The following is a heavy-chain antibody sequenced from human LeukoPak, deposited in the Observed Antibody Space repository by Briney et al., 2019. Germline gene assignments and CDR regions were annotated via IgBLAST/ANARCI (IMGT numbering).Heavy chain of an antibody. J-gene: IGHJ4*02. V-gene: IGHV1-8*01. D-gene: IGHD1-26*01. CDR1: GYTFTSYD. CDR2: MNPNSGNT. CDR3: ARGYSGSYYPDY. Sequence: ASVKVSCKASGYTFTSYDINWVRQATGQGLEWMGWMNPNSGNTRYAQKFQGRVTMTRNTPISTAYMELSRLRSEDTAVYYCARGYSGSYYPDYWCQGHLATVSA.